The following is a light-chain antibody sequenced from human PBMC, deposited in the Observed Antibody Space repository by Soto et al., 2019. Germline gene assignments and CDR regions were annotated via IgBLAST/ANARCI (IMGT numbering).Light chain of an antibody. Sequence: IVLTQSPATLSFSPGEEATLSCRASQSIAIYLDWYHQKSGQSPRLLIYDTSNRAPGIPDRFSGSASGTDFTLTISSLEPEDFAVYYCQQRATWPWTFGQGTTVEIK. CDR2: DTS. V-gene: IGKV3-11*01. J-gene: IGKJ1*01. CDR3: QQRATWPWT. CDR1: QSIAIY.